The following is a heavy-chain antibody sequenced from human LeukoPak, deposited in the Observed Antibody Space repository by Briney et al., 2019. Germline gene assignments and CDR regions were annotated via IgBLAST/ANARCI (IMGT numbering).Heavy chain of an antibody. CDR2: IIGNAATT. J-gene: IGHJ4*02. Sequence: GIRRLSSTASGFTFGTYAMNWVLQAPGKGLQWAALIIGNAATTAYADSVKGRFTISRDNSKNTLYLQMNSLRVEDTAVYYCVKDRTPDGYYSVDYWGQGILVTVSS. V-gene: IGHV3-23*01. D-gene: IGHD3-3*01. CDR1: GFTFGTYA. CDR3: VKDRTPDGYYSVDY.